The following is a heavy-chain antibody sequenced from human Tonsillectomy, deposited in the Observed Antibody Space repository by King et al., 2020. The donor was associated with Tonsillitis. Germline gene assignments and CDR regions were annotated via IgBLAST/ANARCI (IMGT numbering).Heavy chain of an antibody. V-gene: IGHV3-66*01. D-gene: IGHD6-19*01. Sequence: VQLVESGGGLVQPGGSLRLSCAASGFTVSSKYMTWVRQAPGKGLEWVSVIYSGGNTYYADSVKGRFTISRDNSTNTLYLQMNSLRAEDTAVFYCASVRSGWYVDYWGQGTLVTVSS. CDR1: GFTVSSKY. J-gene: IGHJ4*02. CDR2: IYSGGNT. CDR3: ASVRSGWYVDY.